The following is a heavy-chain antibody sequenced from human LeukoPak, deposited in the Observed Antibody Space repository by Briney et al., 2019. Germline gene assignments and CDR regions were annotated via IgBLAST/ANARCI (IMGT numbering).Heavy chain of an antibody. Sequence: ASVKVSCKASGYIFTGYGVSWVRQAPGQGLEWMGWISAYNGNTNYAQKLQGRVTMTTDTSTRTAYMELRSLRSDDAAVYYCARDGLYMTTVISDYWGQGTLVTVSS. J-gene: IGHJ4*02. CDR1: GYIFTGYG. CDR2: ISAYNGNT. CDR3: ARDGLYMTTVISDY. D-gene: IGHD4-23*01. V-gene: IGHV1-18*01.